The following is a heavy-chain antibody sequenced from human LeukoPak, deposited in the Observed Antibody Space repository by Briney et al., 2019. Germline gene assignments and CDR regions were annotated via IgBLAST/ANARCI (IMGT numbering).Heavy chain of an antibody. J-gene: IGHJ4*02. CDR1: GFTFTNFE. Sequence: GGSLRLSCAASGFTFTNFEMNWVRQAPGKGLEWVSYISHSGSTTSYADSVKGRFTISRDNAKNSLYLQMNSLRAEDTAVYYCARACPPAFDSWGQGILATVSS. CDR2: ISHSGSTT. CDR3: ARACPPAFDS. V-gene: IGHV3-48*03.